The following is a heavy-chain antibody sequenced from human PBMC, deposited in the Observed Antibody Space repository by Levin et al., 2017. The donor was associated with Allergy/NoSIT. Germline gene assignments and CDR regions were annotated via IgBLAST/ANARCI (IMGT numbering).Heavy chain of an antibody. Sequence: LSLTCAASGFTFSISAMSWVRQTPGKGLEWVSTISGSGGSGDSTYYADSVKGRFAISRDNSKNTLYLQMNSLRAEDTAIYYCAKAYYNWNNGEVFDYWGQGTLVTVSS. CDR3: AKAYYNWNNGEVFDY. D-gene: IGHD1/OR15-1a*01. CDR1: GFTFSISA. CDR2: ISGSGGSGDST. J-gene: IGHJ4*02. V-gene: IGHV3-23*01.